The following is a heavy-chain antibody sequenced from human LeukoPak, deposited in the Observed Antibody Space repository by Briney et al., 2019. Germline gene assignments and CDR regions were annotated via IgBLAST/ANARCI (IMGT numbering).Heavy chain of an antibody. CDR1: GGSISSSNW. V-gene: IGHV4-4*02. D-gene: IGHD6-6*01. CDR3: ARGTPAARDFNGFDP. CDR2: IYHSGST. J-gene: IGHJ5*02. Sequence: PSETLSLTGAVSGGSISSSNWWSWVRQPPGKGLEWIGEIYHSGSTNYNPSLKSRVTISVDKSKNQFSLKLNSVTAADTAVYYCARGTPAARDFNGFDPWGQGTLVTVSS.